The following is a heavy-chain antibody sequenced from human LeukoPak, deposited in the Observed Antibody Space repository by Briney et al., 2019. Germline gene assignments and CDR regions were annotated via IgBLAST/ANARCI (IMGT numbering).Heavy chain of an antibody. V-gene: IGHV4-59*08. CDR3: ARHPELYFFDY. D-gene: IGHD3-10*01. CDR2: ISYSGGT. CDR1: GAPVSSYY. J-gene: IGHJ4*02. Sequence: SETLSLTCTVSGAPVSSYYWSWIRQPPGKGLEWIGYISYSGGTNYNPSLKSRVTISADTSKNQVSLTLSSVTAVDTAVYYCARHPELYFFDYWGQGTLVTVSS.